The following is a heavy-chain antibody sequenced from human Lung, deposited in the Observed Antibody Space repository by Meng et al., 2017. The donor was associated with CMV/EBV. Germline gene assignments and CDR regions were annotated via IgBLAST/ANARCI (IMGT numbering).Heavy chain of an antibody. J-gene: IGHJ4*02. Sequence: GGSLRLXCAVSGFGFGTYGMHWVRQAPGKGLEWVSFIRYDGSNTYYADSVKSRFSISRDNSENMLYLQMVSLRPEDTAVYYCAKGLSKYGAGGGCDHWGQGXLVTVSS. D-gene: IGHD4-17*01. CDR1: GFGFGTYG. CDR2: IRYDGSNT. V-gene: IGHV3-30*02. CDR3: AKGLSKYGAGGGCDH.